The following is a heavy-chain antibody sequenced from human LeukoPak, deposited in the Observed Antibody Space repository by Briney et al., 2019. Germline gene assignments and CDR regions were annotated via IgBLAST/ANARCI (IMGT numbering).Heavy chain of an antibody. D-gene: IGHD2-2*01. CDR3: ARGRRVVVPAAFDY. J-gene: IGHJ4*02. V-gene: IGHV4-31*03. CDR2: IYYSGST. CDR1: GGSISSGGYY. Sequence: PSETLSLTCTVSGGSISSGGYYWSWIRQHPGKGLEWIGYIYYSGSTYYNPSLKSRVTISEDTSKNQFSLKLSSVTAADTAVYYCARGRRVVVPAAFDYWGQGTLVTVSS.